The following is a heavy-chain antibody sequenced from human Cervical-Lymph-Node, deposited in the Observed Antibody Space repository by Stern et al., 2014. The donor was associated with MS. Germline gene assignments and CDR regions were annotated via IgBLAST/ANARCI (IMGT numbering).Heavy chain of an antibody. V-gene: IGHV4-59*02. CDR2: IHYSGGT. J-gene: IGHJ6*02. D-gene: IGHD6-13*01. CDR3: ARVGSIAAAGTPDV. CDR1: GASVSSYY. Sequence: KESGPGLVKPSETLSLTCTVSGASVSSYYWSWIRQPPGKGLEWIGNIHYSGGTTYNPSLKSRLTTSVDTSKSQFSLRLSSVTAAVTAVYYCARVGSIAAAGTPDVWGQGTTVIVSS.